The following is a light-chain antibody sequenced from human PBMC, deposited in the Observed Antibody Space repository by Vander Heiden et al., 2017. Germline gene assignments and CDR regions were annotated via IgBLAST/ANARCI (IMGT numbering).Light chain of an antibody. J-gene: IGKJ1*01. CDR1: QSVSIN. CDR3: QQDNNWPRT. V-gene: IGKV3-15*01. CDR2: VAS. Sequence: IVMPHSPATLSASPGDRVTLSCRASQSVSINLAWYQQKPGQAPRLLIYVASTRATGIPARFSGSGSGTEFTLTISSLQSDDSGVYYCQQDNNWPRTCGHGTKVEIK.